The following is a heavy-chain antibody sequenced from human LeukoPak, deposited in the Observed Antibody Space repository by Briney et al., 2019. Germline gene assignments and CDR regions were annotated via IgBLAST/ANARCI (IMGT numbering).Heavy chain of an antibody. J-gene: IGHJ5*02. Sequence: SETLSLTCAVYGGSFSGYYWSWIRQPPGKGLEWIGEINHSGSTNYNPSLKSRVTISVDTSKNQFSLKLSSVAAADTAVYYCARGRSLYDFWSGSQLNWFDPWGQGTLVTVSS. V-gene: IGHV4-34*01. D-gene: IGHD3-3*01. CDR1: GGSFSGYY. CDR3: ARGRSLYDFWSGSQLNWFDP. CDR2: INHSGST.